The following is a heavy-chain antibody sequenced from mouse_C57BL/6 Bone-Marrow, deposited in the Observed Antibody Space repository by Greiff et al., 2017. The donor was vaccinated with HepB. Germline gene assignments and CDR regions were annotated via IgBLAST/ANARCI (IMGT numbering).Heavy chain of an antibody. CDR3: ARREGDYLYCAMDY. Sequence: EVQLVESGGDLVKPGGSLKLSCAASGFTFSSYGMSWVRQTPDKRLEWVATISSGGSYTYYPDSVKGRFTISRDNANNTLYLQMSSLKSEDTAMYYCARREGDYLYCAMDYWGQGTSVTVSS. V-gene: IGHV5-6*01. J-gene: IGHJ4*01. CDR1: GFTFSSYG. CDR2: ISSGGSYT. D-gene: IGHD2-4*01.